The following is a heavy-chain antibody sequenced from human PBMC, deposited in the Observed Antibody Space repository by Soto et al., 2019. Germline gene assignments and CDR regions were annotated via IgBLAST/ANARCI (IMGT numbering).Heavy chain of an antibody. CDR3: ARDTTFYYGSGSYDPSGWFDP. CDR1: GYTFTSYA. J-gene: IGHJ5*02. CDR2: INAGNGNT. V-gene: IGHV1-3*01. Sequence: QVQLVQSGAEVKKPGASVKVSCKASGYTFTSYAMHWVRQAPGQRLEWMGWINAGNGNTKYSQKFQGRVTITRDTSASTAYMGLSSLRSEDTAVYYCARDTTFYYGSGSYDPSGWFDPWGQGTLVTVSS. D-gene: IGHD3-10*01.